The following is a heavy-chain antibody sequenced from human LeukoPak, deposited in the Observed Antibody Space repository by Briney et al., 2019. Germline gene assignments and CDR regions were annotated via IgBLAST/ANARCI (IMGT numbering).Heavy chain of an antibody. CDR3: ATPRRGRSSWPFDY. D-gene: IGHD6-13*01. CDR2: FDPEDGET. CDR1: GYTLTELS. J-gene: IGHJ4*02. Sequence: GASVKVSCKVSGYTLTELSMHWVRQAPGKGLEWMGGFDPEDGETIYAQKFQGRVTMTEDTSTDTAYMELSSLRSEDTAEYYCATPRRGRSSWPFDYWGQGTLVTVSS. V-gene: IGHV1-24*01.